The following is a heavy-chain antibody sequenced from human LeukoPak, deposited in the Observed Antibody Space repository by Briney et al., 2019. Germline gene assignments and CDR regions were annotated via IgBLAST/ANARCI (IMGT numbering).Heavy chain of an antibody. J-gene: IGHJ4*02. D-gene: IGHD3-16*01. CDR2: INHSGST. CDR3: ARAHRLPI. Sequence: SETLSLTCAVYGGSFRGYYWSWIRQPPGKGLEWIGEINHSGSTNYNPSLKSRVTISVDTSKNQFSLKLSSVTAADTAVYYCARAHRLPIWGQGTLVTVSS. CDR1: GGSFRGYY. V-gene: IGHV4-34*01.